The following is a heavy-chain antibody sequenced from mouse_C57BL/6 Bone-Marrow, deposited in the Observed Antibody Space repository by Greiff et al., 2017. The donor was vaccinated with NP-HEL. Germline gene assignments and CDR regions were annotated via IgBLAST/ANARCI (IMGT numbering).Heavy chain of an antibody. D-gene: IGHD1-1*01. CDR1: GYTFTSYG. CDR3: ARTGYYGSRRGDYAMDY. V-gene: IGHV1-81*01. CDR2: IYPRSGNT. Sequence: QVQLKESGAELARPGASVKLSCKASGYTFTSYGISWVKQRTGQGLEWIGEIYPRSGNTYYNEKFKGKATLTADKSSSTAYMELRSLTSEDSAVYFCARTGYYGSRRGDYAMDYWGQGTSVTVSS. J-gene: IGHJ4*01.